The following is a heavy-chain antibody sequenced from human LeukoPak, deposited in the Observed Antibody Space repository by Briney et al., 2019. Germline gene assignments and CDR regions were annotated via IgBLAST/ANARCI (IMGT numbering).Heavy chain of an antibody. CDR3: SLSPTSPLVVPDPMFDYYYMDV. D-gene: IGHD2-2*01. CDR1: GYTLTELS. J-gene: IGHJ6*03. CDR2: FDPEDGET. V-gene: IGHV1-24*01. Sequence: ASVKVSCKVSGYTLTELSMHWVRQAPGKGLEWMGGFDPEDGETIYAQKFQGRVTMTEDTSTDTAYMELTSLRSEDTAVYFCSLSPTSPLVVPDPMFDYYYMDVWGTGTTVTISS.